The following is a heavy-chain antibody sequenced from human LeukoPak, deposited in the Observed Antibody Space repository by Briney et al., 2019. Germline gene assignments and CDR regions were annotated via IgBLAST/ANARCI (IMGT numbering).Heavy chain of an antibody. Sequence: PGGSLRLSCAASGFTFSSYAMSWVRQAPGKGLEWVAVISYDGSNKYYADSVKGRFTISRDNAKNSLYLQMNSLRAEDTAVYYCAREELWPHAFDIWGQGTMVTVSS. J-gene: IGHJ3*02. CDR3: AREELWPHAFDI. V-gene: IGHV3-30-3*01. CDR1: GFTFSSYA. D-gene: IGHD5-18*01. CDR2: ISYDGSNK.